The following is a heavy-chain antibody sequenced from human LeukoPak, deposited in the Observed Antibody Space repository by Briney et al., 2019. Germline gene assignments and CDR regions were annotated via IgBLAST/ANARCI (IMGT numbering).Heavy chain of an antibody. J-gene: IGHJ4*02. CDR1: GGSISSYY. Sequence: SETLSLTCTVSGGSISSYYWSWIRQPPGKRLEWIGYIYYSGSTNYNPSLKSRVTISVDTSKNQFSLKLSSVTAAGTAMYYCARDSYDSSGNYRSFDYWGQGTQVTVSS. V-gene: IGHV4-59*01. D-gene: IGHD3-22*01. CDR2: IYYSGST. CDR3: ARDSYDSSGNYRSFDY.